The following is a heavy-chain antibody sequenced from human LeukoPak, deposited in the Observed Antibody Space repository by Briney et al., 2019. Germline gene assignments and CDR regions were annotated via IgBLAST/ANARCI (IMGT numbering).Heavy chain of an antibody. Sequence: ASVKVSCKASGYIFISYYIHWVRQAPGQGLEWMGIINPSGGSTSYAQKFQGRVTMTRDTSTSTVYMELSSLRSDDTPVYYCARGYSSGWGKDYYYYMDVWGKGTTVTVSS. D-gene: IGHD6-19*01. J-gene: IGHJ6*03. V-gene: IGHV1-46*01. CDR3: ARGYSSGWGKDYYYYMDV. CDR2: INPSGGST. CDR1: GYIFISYY.